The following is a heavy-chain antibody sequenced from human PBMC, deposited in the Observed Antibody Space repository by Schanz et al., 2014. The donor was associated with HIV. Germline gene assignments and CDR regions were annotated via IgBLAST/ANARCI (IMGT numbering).Heavy chain of an antibody. D-gene: IGHD6-19*01. CDR3: ARGIGSPDGSGWYWGDP. J-gene: IGHJ5*02. CDR2: ISASARGT. V-gene: IGHV3-23*04. Sequence: VQLVESGGGLVKPGGSLRLSCAASGFTFSSHAMAWVRQAPGKGLECIAGISASARGTNYADSVLGRFTVSRDNSKNTLYLQMNSLRPEDTAVYYCARGIGSPDGSGWYWGDPWGQGTLVTVSS. CDR1: GFTFSSHA.